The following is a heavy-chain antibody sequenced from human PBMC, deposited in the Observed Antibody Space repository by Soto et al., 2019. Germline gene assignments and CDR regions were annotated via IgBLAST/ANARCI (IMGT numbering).Heavy chain of an antibody. D-gene: IGHD1-1*01. V-gene: IGHV1-24*01. CDR1: GHTLTELS. Sequence: ASVKVSCKVSGHTLTELSVHWVRQAPGKGLEWMGGFDPEDGEIIHAQKFQGRVTMAEDTSADSAYMEVSSLTSEDTAVYYCFAGGTRSPQSPFDYWGQGTLVTVSS. J-gene: IGHJ4*02. CDR2: FDPEDGEI. CDR3: FAGGTRSPQSPFDY.